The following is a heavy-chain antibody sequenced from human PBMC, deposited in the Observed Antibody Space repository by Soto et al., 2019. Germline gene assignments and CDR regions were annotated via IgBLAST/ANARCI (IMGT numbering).Heavy chain of an antibody. V-gene: IGHV4-59*08. CDR3: ARSYYDSSGPRMDV. CDR2: IYYSGST. CDR1: GGSISSYY. D-gene: IGHD3-22*01. Sequence: STTPSLTCAGSGGSISSYYWSWIVQPPGQALEWIGYIYYSGSTNYNPSLKSRVTISVDTSKNQFSLKLSSVTAADTAVYYCARSYYDSSGPRMDVWGQGTTVTVSS. J-gene: IGHJ6*02.